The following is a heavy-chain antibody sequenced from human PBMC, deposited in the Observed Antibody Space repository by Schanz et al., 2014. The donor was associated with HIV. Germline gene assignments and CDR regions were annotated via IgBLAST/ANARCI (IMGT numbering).Heavy chain of an antibody. CDR2: LNPKSGNT. J-gene: IGHJ6*02. D-gene: IGHD1-20*01. CDR3: AREGGQYKHYGMDV. Sequence: ARLVQSGAEVKRPGASVTVSCTAAGSTFPDLDVNWVRQAAGQGLEWMAWLNPKSGNTGYAQKFQGRVTMTRNTSISTAYMELSSLRSEDTAVYYCAREGGQYKHYGMDVWGQGTTVTVSS. CDR1: GSTFPDLD. V-gene: IGHV1-8*01.